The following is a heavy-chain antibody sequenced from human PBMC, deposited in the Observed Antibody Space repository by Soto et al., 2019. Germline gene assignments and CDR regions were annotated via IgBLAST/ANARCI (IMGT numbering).Heavy chain of an antibody. V-gene: IGHV4-34*01. CDR2: INHSGST. Sequence: SETLSLTCAVYGGSFSGYYWSWIRQPPGKGLEWIGEINHSGSTNYNPSLKSRVTISVDTSKNQSSLKLSSVTAADTAVYYCARMLGYCSGGSCYPDTPNRFDPWGQGTLVTVSS. CDR3: ARMLGYCSGGSCYPDTPNRFDP. CDR1: GGSFSGYY. D-gene: IGHD2-15*01. J-gene: IGHJ5*02.